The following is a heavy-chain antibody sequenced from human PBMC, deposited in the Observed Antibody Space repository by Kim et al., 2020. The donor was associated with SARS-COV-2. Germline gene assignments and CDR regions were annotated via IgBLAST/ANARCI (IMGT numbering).Heavy chain of an antibody. CDR3: VREPAS. V-gene: IGHV3-11*01. CDR2: INSDGSST. J-gene: IGHJ5*02. Sequence: GGSLRLSCAASGFSFSDYYMSWIRQAPGKGLEWVAYINSDGSSTEYADSVNGRFTISRDNAKKSLSLQINRLTPEDTAVYYCVREPASWGQGTLVTVSS. CDR1: GFSFSDYY.